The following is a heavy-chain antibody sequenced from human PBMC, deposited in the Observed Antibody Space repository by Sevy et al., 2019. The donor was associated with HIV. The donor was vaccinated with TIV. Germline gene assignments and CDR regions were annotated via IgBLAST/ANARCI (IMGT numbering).Heavy chain of an antibody. V-gene: IGHV4-39*05. D-gene: IGHD2-8*01. CDR2: IYYTGTT. CDR3: ATKGVAVDAFDI. J-gene: IGHJ3*02. Sequence: SETPSLTCSVSGDSIDSYGSYWGWIRQPPGKGLEWIGSIYYTGTTYYNPSLKSRATISVDTSKNEFSLKMTSVTAADTAVYYCATKGVAVDAFDIRGQGTMVTVSS. CDR1: GDSIDSYGSY.